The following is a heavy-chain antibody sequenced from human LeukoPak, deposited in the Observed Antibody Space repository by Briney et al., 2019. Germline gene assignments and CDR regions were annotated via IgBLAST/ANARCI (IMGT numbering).Heavy chain of an antibody. J-gene: IGHJ6*03. CDR3: ARDPGTMARGSRRGYDDYYYYMDV. D-gene: IGHD3-10*01. CDR1: GGSFSSYD. CDR2: IYTNGNT. Sequence: SETLSLTCTVSGGSFSSYDWTWIRQPAGKGLEWIGHIYTNGNTNYNPSLKSRVTISVDTSKNQFSLKLSSVTAADTAVYYCARDPGTMARGSRRGYDDYYYYMDVWGKGTTVTISS. V-gene: IGHV4-4*07.